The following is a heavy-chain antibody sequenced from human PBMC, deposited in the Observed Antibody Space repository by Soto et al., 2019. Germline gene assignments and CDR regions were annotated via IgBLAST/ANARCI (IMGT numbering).Heavy chain of an antibody. V-gene: IGHV1-69*02. D-gene: IGHD2-2*01. CDR2: IIPILGIA. J-gene: IGHJ5*02. CDR1: GGTFSIYT. CDR3: AFYCSSTSCYSNWFDP. Sequence: QVQLVQSGAEVKKPGSSVKVSCKASGGTFSIYTISWVRQAPGQGLEWMGRIIPILGIANYAQKFQGRVTITADKSTSTAYMELSSLRSEDTAVYYCAFYCSSTSCYSNWFDPWGQGTLVTVSS.